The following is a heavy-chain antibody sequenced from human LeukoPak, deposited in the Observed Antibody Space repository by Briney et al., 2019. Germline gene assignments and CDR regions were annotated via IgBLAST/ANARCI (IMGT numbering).Heavy chain of an antibody. V-gene: IGHV3-66*01. Sequence: PGGSLRLSCAASGFTVSSNYMSWVRQAPGKGLEWVSVISSGGTTYYADSVKGRFTISRDSSKNTLYLQMNSLRAEDTAVYYCARAKEMATITDYWGQGTLVTVSS. CDR3: ARAKEMATITDY. D-gene: IGHD5-24*01. J-gene: IGHJ4*02. CDR1: GFTVSSNY. CDR2: ISSGGTT.